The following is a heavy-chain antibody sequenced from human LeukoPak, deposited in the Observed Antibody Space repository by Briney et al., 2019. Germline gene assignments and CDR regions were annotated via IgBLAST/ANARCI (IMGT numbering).Heavy chain of an antibody. J-gene: IGHJ4*02. D-gene: IGHD6-19*01. Sequence: GGSLRLSCATSGFTFSSYWMSWVRQAPGKGLEWVANIKQDGSEKYYVDSVKGRFTISRDNSKNTLYLQMNSLRAEDTAVYYCARKDIEVAGFDYWGQGTLVTVSS. V-gene: IGHV3-7*05. CDR3: ARKDIEVAGFDY. CDR2: IKQDGSEK. CDR1: GFTFSSYW.